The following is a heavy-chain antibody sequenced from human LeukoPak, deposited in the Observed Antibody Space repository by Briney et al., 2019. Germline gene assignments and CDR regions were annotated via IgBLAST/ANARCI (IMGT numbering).Heavy chain of an antibody. CDR1: GFTFRSYA. D-gene: IGHD6-19*01. Sequence: GGSLRLSCAVSGFTFRSYAMTWVRRSPGEGLEWVSAISGTGANPYYADSVKGRFTTSRDNPRSTLYLQMNSLSNEDTAVYYCAYADNNGWYYFDYWGQGTLVTVSS. V-gene: IGHV3-23*01. J-gene: IGHJ4*02. CDR3: AYADNNGWYYFDY. CDR2: ISGTGANP.